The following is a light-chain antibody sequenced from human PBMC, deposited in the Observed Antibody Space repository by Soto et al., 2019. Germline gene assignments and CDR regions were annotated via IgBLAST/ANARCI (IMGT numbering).Light chain of an antibody. V-gene: IGLV8-61*01. J-gene: IGLJ3*02. CDR2: NTN. CDR3: ALYMGSGIWV. Sequence: QAVVTQEPSFSVSPGRTVTLTCGLSSGSVSTTYYPSWYQQTPGQAPRTLIYNTNTRSSGGPDRFSGSILANKAALTITGAQEDDESAYYCALYMGSGIWVFGGGTKLTVL. CDR1: SGSVSTTYY.